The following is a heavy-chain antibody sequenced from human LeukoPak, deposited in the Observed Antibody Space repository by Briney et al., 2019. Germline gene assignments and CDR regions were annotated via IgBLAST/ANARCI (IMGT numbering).Heavy chain of an antibody. D-gene: IGHD1-26*01. V-gene: IGHV4-39*01. Sequence: KPSETLSLTCTVSGGSISSSTYYWGWIRQPPGKGLEWIGSIYYSGSTSYNPSLKSRVTISVDTSKNQFSLKLDSVTAADTAVYYCARNASDSGTSYFDYWGQGTLVTASS. J-gene: IGHJ4*02. CDR1: GGSISSSTYY. CDR3: ARNASDSGTSYFDY. CDR2: IYYSGST.